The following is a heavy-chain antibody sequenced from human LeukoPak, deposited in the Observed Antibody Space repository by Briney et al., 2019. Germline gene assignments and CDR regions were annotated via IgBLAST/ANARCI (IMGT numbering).Heavy chain of an antibody. CDR3: ARDRSDYGDYGGYYYYGMDV. J-gene: IGHJ6*02. V-gene: IGHV4-59*01. Sequence: PSETLSLTCTVSGGSISSYYWSWIRQPPGKGLEWIGYIYYSGSTNYNPSLKSRVTISVGTSKNQFSLKLSSVTAADTAVYYCARDRSDYGDYGGYYYYGMDVWGQGTTVTVSS. D-gene: IGHD4-17*01. CDR2: IYYSGST. CDR1: GGSISSYY.